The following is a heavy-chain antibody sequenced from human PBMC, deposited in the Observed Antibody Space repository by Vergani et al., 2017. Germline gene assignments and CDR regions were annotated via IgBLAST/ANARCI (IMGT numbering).Heavy chain of an antibody. CDR2: ISSSGSTI. D-gene: IGHD1-7*01. CDR1: GFTFSSYE. J-gene: IGHJ4*02. CDR3: ARDPTLTGTTGFDY. V-gene: IGHV3-48*03. Sequence: EVQLVESGGGLVQPGGSLRLSCAASGFTFSSYEMNWVRLAPGKGLEWVSYISSSGSTIYYADSVKGRFTISRDNSKNTLYLQMNSLRAEDTAVYYCARDPTLTGTTGFDYWGQGTLVTVSS.